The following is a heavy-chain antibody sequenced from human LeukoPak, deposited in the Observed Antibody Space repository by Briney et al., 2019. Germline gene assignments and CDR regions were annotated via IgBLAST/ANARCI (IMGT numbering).Heavy chain of an antibody. CDR3: ALEDGTTGTFGMDV. V-gene: IGHV3-7*01. CDR1: GFTFRNYW. J-gene: IGHJ6*02. Sequence: PGGSLRLSCSASGFTFRNYWMSWVRQAPGKGLEWVANINQDGSKIYYVDSVKGRFTISRDNSKNTLYLQMNSLRAEDTAVYYCALEDGTTGTFGMDVWGQGTTVTVSS. D-gene: IGHD1-1*01. CDR2: INQDGSKI.